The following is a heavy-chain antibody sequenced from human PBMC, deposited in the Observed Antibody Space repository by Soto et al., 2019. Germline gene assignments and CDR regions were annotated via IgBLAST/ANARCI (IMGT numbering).Heavy chain of an antibody. CDR1: GGSIDSYY. J-gene: IGHJ5*02. CDR2: ISDSGTT. D-gene: IGHD2-2*03. V-gene: IGHV4-59*12. Sequence: SETLSLTCTVFGGSIDSYYWSWIRQAPGKGLEWIVNISDSGTTNYNPSLGSLVTISVDTSRKSFSLKLSSVTAADTAVYFCARDRWMSTANWFHXWGPVTLVTVSX. CDR3: ARDRWMSTANWFHX.